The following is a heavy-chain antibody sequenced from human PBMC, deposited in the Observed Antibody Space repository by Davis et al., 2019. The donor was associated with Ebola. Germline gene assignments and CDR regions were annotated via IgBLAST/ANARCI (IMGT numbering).Heavy chain of an antibody. J-gene: IGHJ6*02. D-gene: IGHD5-12*01. CDR2: INAGNGNT. Sequence: ASVKVSCKASGYTFTSYAMHWVRQAPGQRLEWMGWINAGNGNTKYSQKFQGRVTITRDTSASTAYMELSSLRSEDTAVYYCARAIYSGYGAQGDYYYYGMDVWGQGTTVTVFS. CDR1: GYTFTSYA. CDR3: ARAIYSGYGAQGDYYYYGMDV. V-gene: IGHV1-3*01.